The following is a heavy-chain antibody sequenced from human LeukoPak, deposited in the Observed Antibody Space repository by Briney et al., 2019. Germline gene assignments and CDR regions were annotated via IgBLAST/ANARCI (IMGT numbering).Heavy chain of an antibody. CDR2: IYPGDSET. Sequence: GESLKISCKGSGYSFTSYWIGWVRQMPGKGLEWMGIIYPGDSETRYSPSFQGQVTISADKSISTAYPQWSSLKASDTAMYYCARHSISSSASVWFDSWGQGTLVTVSS. CDR1: GYSFTSYW. CDR3: ARHSISSSASVWFDS. D-gene: IGHD6-13*01. J-gene: IGHJ5*01. V-gene: IGHV5-51*01.